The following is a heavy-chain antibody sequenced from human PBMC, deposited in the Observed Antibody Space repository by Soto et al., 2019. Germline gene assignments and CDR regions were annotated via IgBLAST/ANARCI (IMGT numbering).Heavy chain of an antibody. CDR3: ARGYSYGYGGVIDY. J-gene: IGHJ4*02. Sequence: QVQLQESGPGLVKPSETLSLTCTVSGGSISSYYWSWIRQPPGKGLEWIGYIYYSGSTNYNPSLKSRVTISVDTSKNQFSLKLSSVTAADTAVYYCARGYSYGYGGVIDYWGQGTLVTVSS. CDR2: IYYSGST. CDR1: GGSISSYY. D-gene: IGHD5-18*01. V-gene: IGHV4-59*01.